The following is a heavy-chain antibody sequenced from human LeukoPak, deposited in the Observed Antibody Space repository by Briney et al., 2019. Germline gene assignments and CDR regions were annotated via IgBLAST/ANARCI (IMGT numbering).Heavy chain of an antibody. V-gene: IGHV1-69*04. J-gene: IGHJ4*02. CDR2: LAIA. D-gene: IGHD5-24*01. CDR3: ARDRGGLSARVGYKLHY. Sequence: LAIANYAQNFQRRVTITADESTSTAYIELSSLRSEDTAVYYCARDRGGLSARVGYKLHYWGQGTLVTVSS.